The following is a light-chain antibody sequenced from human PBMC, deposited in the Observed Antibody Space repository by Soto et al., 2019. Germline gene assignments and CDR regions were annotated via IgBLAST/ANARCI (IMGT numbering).Light chain of an antibody. CDR1: QSVNNN. V-gene: IGKV3-15*01. Sequence: ETLMSQSPAALSLSPRERATLSCRASQSVNNNLAWYQQKLGQAPRVLIYGASTRATGIPARFTGSGSGTEFILTITSLQSEDSAVYYCQEYNTLPWTFGQGTKVDIK. J-gene: IGKJ1*01. CDR2: GAS. CDR3: QEYNTLPWT.